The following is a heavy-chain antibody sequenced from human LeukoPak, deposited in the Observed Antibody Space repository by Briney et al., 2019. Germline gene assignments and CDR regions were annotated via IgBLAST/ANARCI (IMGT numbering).Heavy chain of an antibody. J-gene: IGHJ3*02. Sequence: PGGSLRLSCAASGFTFSSYAMNWVRQAPGKGLEWVSYISSSSSTIYYADSVKGRFTISRDNAKNSLYLQMNSLRAEDTAVYYCARADYDFWSGYGAFDIWGQGTMVTVSS. CDR1: GFTFSSYA. CDR3: ARADYDFWSGYGAFDI. V-gene: IGHV3-48*01. CDR2: ISSSSSTI. D-gene: IGHD3-3*01.